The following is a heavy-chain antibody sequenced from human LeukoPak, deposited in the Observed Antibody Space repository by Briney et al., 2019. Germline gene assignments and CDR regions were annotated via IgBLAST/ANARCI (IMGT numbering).Heavy chain of an antibody. D-gene: IGHD2-2*01. CDR1: GFSFVNNA. CDR2: INWSGGST. J-gene: IGHJ4*02. V-gene: IGHV3-20*04. CDR3: ARAPITSPFYFDY. Sequence: GGSLRLSCAASGFSFVNNAMGWVRQVPGKGLEWVSGINWSGGSTGYADPLRGRFTISRDNAKNSLYLQMDSLRAEDTALYYCARAPITSPFYFDYWGQGTLVTVSS.